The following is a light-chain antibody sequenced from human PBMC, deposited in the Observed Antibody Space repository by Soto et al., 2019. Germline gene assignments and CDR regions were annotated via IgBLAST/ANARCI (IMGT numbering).Light chain of an antibody. Sequence: DIQITQSPSTLSASVEERDTITWRDSQSISSWLDWYQQKPGKAPKLLIYDASSLESGVPSRFSGSGSGTEFTLTISSLQPDDFATYYCQQSNSYSQTFGQGTTVDIK. J-gene: IGKJ1*01. CDR2: DAS. CDR1: QSISSW. V-gene: IGKV1-5*01. CDR3: QQSNSYSQT.